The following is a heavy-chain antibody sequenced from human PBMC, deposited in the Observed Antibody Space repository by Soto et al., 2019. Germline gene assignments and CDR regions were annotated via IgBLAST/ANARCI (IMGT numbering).Heavy chain of an antibody. J-gene: IGHJ6*03. V-gene: IGHV1-18*01. CDR3: ARRGYSSSSEGYYYYYYMDV. CDR2: ISAYNGNT. CDR1: GYTFTSYG. D-gene: IGHD6-6*01. Sequence: GASVKVSCKASGYTFTSYGTSWVRQAPGQGLEWMGWISAYNGNTNYAQKLQGRVTMTTDTSTSTAYMELRSLRSDDTAVYYCARRGYSSSSEGYYYYYYMDVWGKGTTVTVSS.